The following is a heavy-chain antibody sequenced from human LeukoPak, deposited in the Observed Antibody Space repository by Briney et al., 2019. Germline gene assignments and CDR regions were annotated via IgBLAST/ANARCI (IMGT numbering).Heavy chain of an antibody. V-gene: IGHV4-59*12. CDR3: ARDYCTNGVCHVYFDL. CDR1: GGSISSYY. Sequence: SETLSLTCTVSGGSISSYYWSWIRQPPGKGLEWIGYIYYSGSTNYNPSLKSRVTISVDTSRNQFSLKLSSVTAADTALYYCARDYCTNGVCHVYFDLWGRGTLVTVSS. D-gene: IGHD2-8*01. J-gene: IGHJ2*01. CDR2: IYYSGST.